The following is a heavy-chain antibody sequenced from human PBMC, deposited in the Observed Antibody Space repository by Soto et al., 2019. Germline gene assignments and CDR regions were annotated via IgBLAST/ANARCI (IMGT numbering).Heavy chain of an antibody. Sequence: GGSLRLSCSASGYTFSSYAMSWVRQAPGKGLEWVSGIDGGVDDTYYADSVKGRFTISRDDSRNTLSLQMSSLRAEDTAVYYCAKAGLAVAGNYFDYWGQGIVLTVSS. D-gene: IGHD6-19*01. V-gene: IGHV3-23*01. CDR3: AKAGLAVAGNYFDY. J-gene: IGHJ4*02. CDR2: IDGGVDDT. CDR1: GYTFSSYA.